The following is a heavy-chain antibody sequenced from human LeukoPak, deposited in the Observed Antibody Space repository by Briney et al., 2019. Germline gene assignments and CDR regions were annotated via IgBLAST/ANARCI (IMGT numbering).Heavy chain of an antibody. CDR1: GFTFSRYW. V-gene: IGHV3-74*01. CDR3: AREGDVVDTIGSFGY. CDR2: VNNDGSGT. Sequence: GGSLRLSCEASGFTFSRYWMHWVRQAPGKGLVWVSRVNNDGSGTNYADSVKGRFIISRDNAKNTLYLQMSSLRAEDTAVYYCAREGDVVDTIGSFGYWGQGTLVTVSS. D-gene: IGHD5-12*01. J-gene: IGHJ4*02.